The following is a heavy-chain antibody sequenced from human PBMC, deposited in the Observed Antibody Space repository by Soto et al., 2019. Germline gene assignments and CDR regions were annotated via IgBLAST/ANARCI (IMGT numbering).Heavy chain of an antibody. CDR1: GFTFSGHA. CDR3: AKGSAMMGGHFDY. D-gene: IGHD3-16*01. J-gene: IGHJ4*02. V-gene: IGHV3-23*01. CDR2: VTGSGGNT. Sequence: EVQLLESGGDLVQPGGSLRLSCAASGFTFSGHAMSWVRLAPGKGLEWVSTVTGSGGNTYYADSVKGRLTISRDNSKNTLFLQMNSLRPEDTAVYYCAKGSAMMGGHFDYWGQGTLVTVSS.